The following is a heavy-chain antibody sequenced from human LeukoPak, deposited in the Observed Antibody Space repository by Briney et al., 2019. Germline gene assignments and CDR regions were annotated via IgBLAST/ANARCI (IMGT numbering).Heavy chain of an antibody. CDR2: INPNSGGT. D-gene: IGHD2-2*01. CDR3: GRYCSSTSCPIDF. V-gene: IGHV1-2*02. Sequence: ASVKVSCKTSGYTFTDHYTHWVRQAPGQGLEWMGWINPNSGGTNYAQKFQGRVTMTRDTSITTAYMELTSLRSDDTAVYYCGRYCSSTSCPIDFWGQGTLVTVSS. J-gene: IGHJ4*02. CDR1: GYTFTDHY.